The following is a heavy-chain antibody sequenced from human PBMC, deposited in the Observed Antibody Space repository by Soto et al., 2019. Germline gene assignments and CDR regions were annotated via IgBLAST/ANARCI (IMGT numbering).Heavy chain of an antibody. Sequence: SETLSLTCSVSGGFISSYYWNWIRQTPGKGLEWIGHIYPTGSTINNPSLKSRVTISIDTSTNQFSLKLNSMTAADTAVYYCVRAAHYGDYVFEYWGQGILVTVSS. CDR2: IYPTGST. CDR1: GGFISSYY. D-gene: IGHD4-17*01. CDR3: VRAAHYGDYVFEY. V-gene: IGHV4-59*01. J-gene: IGHJ4*02.